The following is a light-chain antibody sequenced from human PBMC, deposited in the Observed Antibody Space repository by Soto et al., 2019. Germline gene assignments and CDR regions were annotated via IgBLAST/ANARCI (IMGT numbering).Light chain of an antibody. V-gene: IGLV2-14*01. CDR3: SSYTSRNTLDYV. CDR2: EVS. CDR1: SSDVGAYKY. J-gene: IGLJ1*01. Sequence: QSALTQPASVSGSPGQSITISCTGSSSDVGAYKYVSWYQQHPGKAPKLMIYEVSNRPSGVSNRFSGSKSGNTASLTISGLQAEDEADYYCSSYTSRNTLDYVFGTGTKLTVL.